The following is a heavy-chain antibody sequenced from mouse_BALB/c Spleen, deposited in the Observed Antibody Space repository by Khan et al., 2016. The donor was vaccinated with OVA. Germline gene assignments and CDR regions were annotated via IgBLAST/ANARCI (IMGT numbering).Heavy chain of an antibody. Sequence: VQLKQSGPELVKPGASVKISCKASGYSFTGYFMNWVMQSHGKSLEWIGRINPHIGETFYNQKFKGKATLTVDESSSTAHMELRSLASEDSAVYYCARIYRSDFDYWGQGNTLTVSS. V-gene: IGHV1-20*02. CDR1: GYSFTGYF. J-gene: IGHJ2*01. CDR2: INPHIGET. CDR3: ARIYRSDFDY. D-gene: IGHD1-1*01.